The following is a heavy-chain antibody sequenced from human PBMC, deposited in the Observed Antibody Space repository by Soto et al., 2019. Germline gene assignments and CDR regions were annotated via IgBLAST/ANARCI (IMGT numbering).Heavy chain of an antibody. CDR2: TRNKANSYTT. D-gene: IGHD3-9*01. CDR3: AREDILTGYYIFDY. CDR1: GFTFSNHY. J-gene: IGHJ4*02. V-gene: IGHV3-72*01. Sequence: GGSLRLSCAASGFTFSNHYMEWVRQAPGKGLEWVGRTRNKANSYTTEYAASVKGRFTISRDDSKNSLYLQMNSLKTEDTAVYYCAREDILTGYYIFDYWGQGTLVTVSS.